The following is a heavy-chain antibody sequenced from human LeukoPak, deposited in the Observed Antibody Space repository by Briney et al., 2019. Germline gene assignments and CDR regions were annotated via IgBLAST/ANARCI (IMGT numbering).Heavy chain of an antibody. CDR2: IYPGDSET. V-gene: IGHV5-51*01. CDR1: GYSFTSYW. CDR3: ARISSVSHGEYQGDYYYYGMDV. J-gene: IGHJ6*02. Sequence: GESLKISCKGSGYSFTSYWIGWVRQMPGKGLEWMGNIYPGDSETRSSPSFQGQVTISVDKSISTAYLQWSGLKASDSAMDYCARISSVSHGEYQGDYYYYGMDVWGQGTTVAVSS. D-gene: IGHD6-19*01.